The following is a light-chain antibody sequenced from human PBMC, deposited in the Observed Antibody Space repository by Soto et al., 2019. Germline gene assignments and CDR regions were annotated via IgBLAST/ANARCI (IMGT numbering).Light chain of an antibody. J-gene: IGLJ1*01. CDR1: RSDVGHYDY. Sequence: QSALTQPASVSGSPGQSITISCTGTRSDVGHYDYVSWYQHHPGKAPKLIIYDVSSRPSGISNRFSGSKSGNTASLVISGLQSEDEADYYCAAWDDSLNGFYVFGTGTKVTVL. CDR3: AAWDDSLNGFYV. CDR2: DVS. V-gene: IGLV2-14*03.